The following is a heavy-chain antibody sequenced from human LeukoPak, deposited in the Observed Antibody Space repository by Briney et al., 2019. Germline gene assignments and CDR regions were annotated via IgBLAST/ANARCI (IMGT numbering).Heavy chain of an antibody. V-gene: IGHV4-39*01. Sequence: SETLSLTCTVSGGSISSSSYYWGWIRQPPGKGLEWIGSIYYSGSTYYNPFLKSRVTISVDTSKNQFSLKLSSVTAADTAVYYCARQAGDSGYDLGYYFDYWGQGTLVTVSS. D-gene: IGHD5-12*01. CDR2: IYYSGST. CDR1: GGSISSSSYY. CDR3: ARQAGDSGYDLGYYFDY. J-gene: IGHJ4*02.